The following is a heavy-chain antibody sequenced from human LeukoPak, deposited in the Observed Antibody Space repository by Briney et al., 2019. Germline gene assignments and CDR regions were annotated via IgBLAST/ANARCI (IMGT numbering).Heavy chain of an antibody. V-gene: IGHV3-49*04. CDR3: SKGDCSGGTCLLPHDF. J-gene: IGHJ4*02. Sequence: GGSLRLSCTASGFTFGDCAISWVRQAPGKGLEWVGFIRSKVYGGTTDYAASVKDRFTISRDDSTSIAYLQMNSLKTEDTAVYYCSKGDCSGGTCLLPHDFWGQGTLVTVSS. CDR2: IRSKVYGGTT. CDR1: GFTFGDCA. D-gene: IGHD2-15*01.